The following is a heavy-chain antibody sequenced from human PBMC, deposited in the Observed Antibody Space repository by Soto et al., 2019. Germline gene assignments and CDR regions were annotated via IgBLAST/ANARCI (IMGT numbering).Heavy chain of an antibody. CDR1: GGSFSGYY. Sequence: TLSLTCAVYGGSFSGYYWSWIRQPPGKGLEWIGEINHSGSTNYNPSLKSRVTISVDTSKNQFSLKLSSVTAADTAVYYCARGSGWYYYWGQGTLVTVPS. CDR2: INHSGST. J-gene: IGHJ4*02. CDR3: ARGSGWYYY. D-gene: IGHD6-19*01. V-gene: IGHV4-34*01.